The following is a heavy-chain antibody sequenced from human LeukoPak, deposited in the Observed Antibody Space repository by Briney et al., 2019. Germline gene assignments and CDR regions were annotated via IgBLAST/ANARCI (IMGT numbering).Heavy chain of an antibody. J-gene: IGHJ6*03. CDR2: ISGSGGST. V-gene: IGHV3-23*01. CDR1: GFTFSSYA. D-gene: IGHD3-16*01. CDR3: ARTSYDWDYYYYMDV. Sequence: PGGSLRLSCAASGFTFSSYAMSWVRQAPGKGLEWVSAISGSGGSTYYADSVKGRFTISRDNSKNTLYLQMKSLRAEDTAVYYCARTSYDWDYYYYMDVWGKGTTVTVSS.